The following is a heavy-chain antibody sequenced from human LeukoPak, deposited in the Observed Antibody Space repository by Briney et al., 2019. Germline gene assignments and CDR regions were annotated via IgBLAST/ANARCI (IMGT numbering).Heavy chain of an antibody. D-gene: IGHD5-12*01. J-gene: IGHJ6*03. V-gene: IGHV4-39*01. CDR2: IYYSGST. Sequence: SETLSLTCTVSGGSISSSSYYWGWIRQPPGKGLEWIGSIYYSGSTYYNPSLKSRVTISVDTSKNQFSLKLSSVTAADTAVYYCARQRYDSLYYYYYMDVWDKGTTVTVSS. CDR1: GGSISSSSYY. CDR3: ARQRYDSLYYYYYMDV.